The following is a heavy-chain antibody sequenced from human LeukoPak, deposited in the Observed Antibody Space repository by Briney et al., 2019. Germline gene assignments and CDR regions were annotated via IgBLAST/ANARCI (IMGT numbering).Heavy chain of an antibody. D-gene: IGHD3-10*01. CDR3: ARRHGSGDWFAP. V-gene: IGHV4-30-4*01. CDR2: IYYSGST. CDR1: GGSISSGDYF. J-gene: IGHJ5*02. Sequence: SETLSLTCTVSGGSISSGDYFWTWIRQPPGKGLEYIGYIYYSGSTNYNPSLKSRVTISVDTSKNHFSLKLSSVTAADTAVYYCARRHGSGDWFAPRGQGTLVTVSS.